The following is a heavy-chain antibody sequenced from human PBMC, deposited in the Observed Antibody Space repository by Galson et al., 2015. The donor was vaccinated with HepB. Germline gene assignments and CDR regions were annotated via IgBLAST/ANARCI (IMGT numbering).Heavy chain of an antibody. D-gene: IGHD2-2*01. CDR3: ARTSVVVAFKDGVDSYYYCMDV. J-gene: IGHJ6*03. CDR2: IYTSGST. CDR1: GGSISSGSYY. Sequence: TLSLTCTVSGGSISSGSYYWSWIRQPAGKGLEWIGRIYTSGSTNYNPSLKSRVTMSVDTSKNQFSLKLSSVTAADTAVYYCARTSVVVAFKDGVDSYYYCMDVWGKGTTVTVSS. V-gene: IGHV4-61*02.